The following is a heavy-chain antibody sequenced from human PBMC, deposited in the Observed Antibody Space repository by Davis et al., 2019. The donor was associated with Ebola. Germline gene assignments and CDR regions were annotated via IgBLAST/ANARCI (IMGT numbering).Heavy chain of an antibody. CDR2: ISHDGTNK. D-gene: IGHD1-26*01. V-gene: IGHV3-30-3*01. CDR1: GFNFRTYA. CDR3: ARSTWMGATPLDY. Sequence: PGGSLRLSCVASGFNFRTYAIHWVRQAPGKGLKWVAVISHDGTNKYYADSVKGRFTVSRDNSKNPVYLEMNGLRPEDTAQYYCARSTWMGATPLDYWGQGTLLTVSS. J-gene: IGHJ4*02.